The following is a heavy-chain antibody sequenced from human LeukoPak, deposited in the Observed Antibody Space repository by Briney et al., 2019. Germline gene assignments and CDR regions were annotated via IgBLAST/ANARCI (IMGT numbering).Heavy chain of an antibody. V-gene: IGHV3-23*01. CDR1: GFTFRSYA. CDR2: NSGSGGST. Sequence: GGSLRLSCAASGFTFRSYAMSWVRQAPGKGLEWVSDNSGSGGSTYHADSVKGRFTISRDNSKNTLYLQMNSLRAEDTAVYYCARDRPHLPGFLDYWGQGTLVTVSS. J-gene: IGHJ4*02. CDR3: ARDRPHLPGFLDY. D-gene: IGHD3-10*01.